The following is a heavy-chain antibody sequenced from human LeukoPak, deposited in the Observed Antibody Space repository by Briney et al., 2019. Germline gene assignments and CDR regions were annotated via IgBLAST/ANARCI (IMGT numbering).Heavy chain of an antibody. J-gene: IGHJ4*02. CDR1: GGSISSYY. V-gene: IGHV4-59*01. D-gene: IGHD5-12*01. CDR2: IYYSGSA. CDR3: ARGFDSKSTYFDY. Sequence: PSETLSLTCTVSGGSISSYYWSWIRQPPGKGLEWIGYIYYSGSAKYSPSLKSRVTISVDTSKNQFSLRLTSVTAADTAVYYCARGFDSKSTYFDYWGQGTLVTVSS.